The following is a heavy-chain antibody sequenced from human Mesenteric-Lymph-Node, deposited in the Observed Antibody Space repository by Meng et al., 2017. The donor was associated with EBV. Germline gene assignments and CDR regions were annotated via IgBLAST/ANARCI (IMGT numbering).Heavy chain of an antibody. CDR2: IKNKNDCRTT. J-gene: IGHJ4*02. D-gene: IGHD3-10*01. CDR3: TTDGVIDY. Sequence: EFPLVTSGGVLLSPGGSFRCSGSACGFIFSNDRMSWVRQAPGKGLEWVGRIKNKNDCRTTDYAEPVKGRFTISRDDSKNTLYLQMNSLKTEDTAVYYCTTDGVIDYWGQGTLVTVSS. V-gene: IGHV3-15*01. CDR1: GFIFSNDR.